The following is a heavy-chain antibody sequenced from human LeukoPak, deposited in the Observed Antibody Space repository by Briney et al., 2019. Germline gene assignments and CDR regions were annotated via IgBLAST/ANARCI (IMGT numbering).Heavy chain of an antibody. CDR1: GGSISSSNW. D-gene: IGHD5-18*01. CDR2: IYHSGST. Sequence: SGTLSLTCAVSGGSISSSNWWSWVRQPPGKGLEWIGEIYHSGSTNYNPSLKSRVTISVDKSKNQFSLKLSSVTAADTAVYYCARDRKHSYGPALFDYWGQGTLVTVSS. V-gene: IGHV4-4*02. J-gene: IGHJ4*02. CDR3: ARDRKHSYGPALFDY.